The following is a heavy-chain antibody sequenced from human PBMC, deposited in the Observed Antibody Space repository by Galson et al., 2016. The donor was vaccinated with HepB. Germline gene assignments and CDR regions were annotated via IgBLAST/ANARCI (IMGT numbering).Heavy chain of an antibody. CDR3: ATDRVYASSWWGEIDY. CDR1: GFTFSSYV. CDR2: ISYDGSKI. D-gene: IGHD6-13*01. Sequence: SLRLSCAASGFTFSSYVMHWVRQAPGKGLEWVAVISYDGSKIYYADSVRGRFTISRDNSKNTLYLQMNSLRAEDTAVYYCATDRVYASSWWGEIDYWGQGTLLTVSS. V-gene: IGHV3-30-3*01. J-gene: IGHJ4*02.